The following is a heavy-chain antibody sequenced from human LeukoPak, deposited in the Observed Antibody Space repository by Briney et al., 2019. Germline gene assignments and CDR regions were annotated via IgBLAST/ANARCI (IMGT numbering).Heavy chain of an antibody. CDR3: AREYCSSTICPRSFDY. Sequence: GGSLRLSCAASGFTFSSYEMNWVRQAPGKGLEWVSSISTTSSYIFYADSVKGRFTISRDNAKNSLYLQVNSLRAEDTAVYYCAREYCSSTICPRSFDYWGQGTLVTVSS. D-gene: IGHD2-2*01. CDR2: ISTTSSYI. J-gene: IGHJ4*02. V-gene: IGHV3-21*01. CDR1: GFTFSSYE.